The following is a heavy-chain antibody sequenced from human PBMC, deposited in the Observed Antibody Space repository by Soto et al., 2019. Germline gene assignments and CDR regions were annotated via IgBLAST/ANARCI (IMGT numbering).Heavy chain of an antibody. CDR2: IYYSGTT. J-gene: IGHJ4*02. CDR3: ARGTKVYCSGGSCSNFDF. Sequence: QVQLQESGPGLVKPSETVSLTCTVSGGSISSHYWSWIRQPPGKGLEWIGNIYYSGTTNYNPSLKSRVTMSVDTSKSQFSLKLSSLTAADTAVYYCARGTKVYCSGGSCSNFDFWGQGTLVTVSS. CDR1: GGSISSHY. D-gene: IGHD2-15*01. V-gene: IGHV4-59*11.